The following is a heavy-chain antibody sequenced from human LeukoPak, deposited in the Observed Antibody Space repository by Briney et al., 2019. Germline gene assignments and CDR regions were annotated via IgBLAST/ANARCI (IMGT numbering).Heavy chain of an antibody. CDR3: TRAHYSSGYPYYFDY. D-gene: IGHD3-22*01. J-gene: IGHJ4*02. V-gene: IGHV3-49*04. Sequence: GGSLRLSCTASGFTFGDYAMSWVRQAPGKGLEWVGFIRSKAYGGTTEYAASVKGRFTISRDDSKSIAYLQMNSLKTEDTVVYYCTRAHYSSGYPYYFDYWGQGTLVTVSS. CDR2: IRSKAYGGTT. CDR1: GFTFGDYA.